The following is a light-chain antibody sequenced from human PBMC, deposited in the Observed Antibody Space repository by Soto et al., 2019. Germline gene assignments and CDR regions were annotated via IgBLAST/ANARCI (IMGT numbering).Light chain of an antibody. Sequence: EIVMTQSPATPSVSPGERATLSCRASQSVDINLAWYQQKPGQAPRLLISGASSRATGIPDRFSGSGSGTDFTLTISRLEPEDFALYYCQHYVERSPITFGQGTRLEIK. V-gene: IGKV3-20*01. J-gene: IGKJ5*01. CDR1: QSVDIN. CDR3: QHYVERSPIT. CDR2: GAS.